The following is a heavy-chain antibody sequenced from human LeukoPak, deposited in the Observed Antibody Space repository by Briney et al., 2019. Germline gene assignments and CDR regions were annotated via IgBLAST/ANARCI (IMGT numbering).Heavy chain of an antibody. CDR2: IIPVFGTA. CDR3: ARAYGDYLTGRFDY. J-gene: IGHJ4*02. D-gene: IGHD4-17*01. Sequence: SVKVSCKASGGTFSSYAISWVRQAPGQGLEWMGGIIPVFGTANYAQKFQGRVTITTDESTSTAYMELSSLRSEDTAVFYCARAYGDYLTGRFDYWGQGTLVTVSS. V-gene: IGHV1-69*05. CDR1: GGTFSSYA.